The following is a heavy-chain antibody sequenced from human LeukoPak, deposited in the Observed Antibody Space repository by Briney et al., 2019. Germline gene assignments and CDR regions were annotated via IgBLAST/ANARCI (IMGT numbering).Heavy chain of an antibody. Sequence: EGSLRLSCGASGFAFSSYWVTWVRQAPGKGLVWMANIRPDGNEKYYVDSVKGRFTISRDNAKNSLYPQMNSLRAEDTAIYYCARVSIVVVPGSNWFDPWGQGTLVTVSS. D-gene: IGHD2-2*01. CDR1: GFAFSSYW. CDR3: ARVSIVVVPGSNWFDP. J-gene: IGHJ5*02. V-gene: IGHV3-7*01. CDR2: IRPDGNEK.